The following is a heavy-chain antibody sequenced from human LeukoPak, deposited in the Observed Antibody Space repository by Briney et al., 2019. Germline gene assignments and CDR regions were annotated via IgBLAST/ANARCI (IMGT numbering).Heavy chain of an antibody. D-gene: IGHD3-10*01. CDR1: GFTFSSYW. V-gene: IGHV3-7*04. CDR2: IKQDGSEK. CDR3: ASDREYYYGSGSFDY. J-gene: IGHJ4*02. Sequence: GGSLRLSCAASGFTFSSYWMSWVRQAPGKGREWVANIKQDGSEKYYVDSVKGRFTISRDNAKNSLYLQMNSLRAEDTAIYYCASDREYYYGSGSFDYWGQGTLVTVPS.